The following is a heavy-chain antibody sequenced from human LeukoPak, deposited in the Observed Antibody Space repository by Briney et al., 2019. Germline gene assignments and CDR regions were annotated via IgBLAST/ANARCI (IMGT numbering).Heavy chain of an antibody. CDR3: ASVNSSSWSSVFDY. CDR2: IYTSGST. CDR1: GGSISSYY. V-gene: IGHV4-4*07. J-gene: IGHJ4*02. D-gene: IGHD6-13*01. Sequence: PSETLSLTCTVSGGSISSYYWSWIRQPAGKGLEWIGRIYTSGSTNYNPSLKSRVTMSVDTSKNQFSLKLSSVTAADTAVYYCASVNSSSWSSVFDYWGQGTLVTVSS.